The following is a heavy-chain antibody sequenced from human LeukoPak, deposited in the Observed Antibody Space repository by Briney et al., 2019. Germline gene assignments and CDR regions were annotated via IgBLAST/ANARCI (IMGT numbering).Heavy chain of an antibody. Sequence: SETLSLTCAVYGGSFRGYYWSWIRQPPGKGLEWIGEINHSGSTNYNPSLKSRVTISVDTSKNQFSLKLSSVTAADTAVYYCARVRITGTTFRYYYYYMDVWGKGTTVTVSS. J-gene: IGHJ6*03. CDR3: ARVRITGTTFRYYYYYMDV. V-gene: IGHV4-34*01. CDR1: GGSFRGYY. D-gene: IGHD1-7*01. CDR2: INHSGST.